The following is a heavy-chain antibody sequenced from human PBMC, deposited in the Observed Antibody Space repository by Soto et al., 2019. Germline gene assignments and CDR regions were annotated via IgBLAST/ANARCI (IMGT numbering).Heavy chain of an antibody. CDR2: ISSSGST. Sequence: QVQLQESGPGLVKPSETLSLTCTVSGGSISGYFWSWIRQSPGKGLEWIGYISSSGSTNYNPSLKSRFTILADTSKNEFFLELRSVTDADTAIFYCARESIHSGWFEFWGQGTLVTVSS. V-gene: IGHV4-59*01. CDR3: ARESIHSGWFEF. CDR1: GGSISGYF. D-gene: IGHD1-26*01. J-gene: IGHJ5*01.